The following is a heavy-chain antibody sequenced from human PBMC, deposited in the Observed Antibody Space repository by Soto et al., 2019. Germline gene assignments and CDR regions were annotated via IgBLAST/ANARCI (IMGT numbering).Heavy chain of an antibody. J-gene: IGHJ4*02. CDR3: ASRGSILTGYYKVHHYFDY. V-gene: IGHV3-23*01. D-gene: IGHD3-9*01. CDR2: ISGSGGST. Sequence: PGGSLRLSCAASGFTFSSYAMSWVRQAPGKGLEWVSAISGSGGSTYYADSVKGRFTISRDNSKNTLYLQMNSLRDEDTAVYYCASRGSILTGYYKVHHYFDYWGQGTLVTVSS. CDR1: GFTFSSYA.